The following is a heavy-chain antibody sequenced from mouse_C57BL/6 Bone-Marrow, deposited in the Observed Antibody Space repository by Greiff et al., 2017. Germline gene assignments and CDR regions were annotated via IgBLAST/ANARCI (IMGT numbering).Heavy chain of an antibody. CDR2: IHPNSGST. V-gene: IGHV1-64*01. J-gene: IGHJ3*01. CDR1: GYTFTSYW. CDR3: ARCDYLFAY. D-gene: IGHD1-1*01. Sequence: QVQLQQPGAELVKPGASVKLSCKASGYTFTSYWMHWVKQRPGQGLEWIGMIHPNSGSTNYNEKFKSKATLTVDKSSSTVYMQLSSLTSEDSAVYYCARCDYLFAYWGQGTLVTVSA.